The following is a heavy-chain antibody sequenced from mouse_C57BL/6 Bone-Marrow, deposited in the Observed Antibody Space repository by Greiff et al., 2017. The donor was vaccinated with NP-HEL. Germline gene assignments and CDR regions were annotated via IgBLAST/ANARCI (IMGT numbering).Heavy chain of an antibody. J-gene: IGHJ4*01. CDR3: ARHVWYPHYYAMDY. CDR1: GFTFSDYG. Sequence: EVKLVESGGGLVQPGGSLKLSCAASGFTFSDYGMAWVRQAPRKGPEWVAFISNLAYSIYYADTVTGRFTISRENAKNTLYLEMSSLRSEDTAMYYCARHVWYPHYYAMDYWGQGTSVTVSS. CDR2: ISNLAYSI. D-gene: IGHD1-1*02. V-gene: IGHV5-15*01.